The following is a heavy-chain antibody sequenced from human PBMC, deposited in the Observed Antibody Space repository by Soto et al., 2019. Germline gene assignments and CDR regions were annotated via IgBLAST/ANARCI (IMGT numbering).Heavy chain of an antibody. Sequence: EVHLVESGGGSVQPGGSLRLSCAASGFTFNSYSMHWVRQAPGKGLEWVSYITGSSSAIYYADSVKGRFTISRYNAKNSLSLQMNSLRDEDTAVYYCARGYCNGGSCYPGIYWGQGTLVSVSS. CDR3: ARGYCNGGSCYPGIY. J-gene: IGHJ4*02. CDR1: GFTFNSYS. D-gene: IGHD2-15*01. CDR2: ITGSSSAI. V-gene: IGHV3-48*02.